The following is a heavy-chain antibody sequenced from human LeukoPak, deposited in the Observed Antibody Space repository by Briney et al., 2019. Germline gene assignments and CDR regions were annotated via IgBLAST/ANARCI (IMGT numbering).Heavy chain of an antibody. CDR3: ARGGGGYGDYLDY. V-gene: IGHV4-34*01. D-gene: IGHD4-17*01. CDR1: GGSFSGYY. Sequence: PSETLSLTCAVYGGSFSGYYWSWIRQPPGKGLEWIGEINHSGSTNYNPSLKSRVTISVHTSKNQFSLKLSSVTAADTAVYYCARGGGGYGDYLDYWGQGTLVTVSS. CDR2: INHSGST. J-gene: IGHJ4*02.